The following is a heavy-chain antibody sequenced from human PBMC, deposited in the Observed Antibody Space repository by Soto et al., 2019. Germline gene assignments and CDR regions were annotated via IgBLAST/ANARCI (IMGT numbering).Heavy chain of an antibody. CDR1: GFAFSTYG. D-gene: IGHD2-15*01. CDR3: AKGGVYCFVGRCYNGAFDI. CDR2: ISGDGGTT. V-gene: IGHV3-23*01. Sequence: EVQVSESGGGLVQPGGTQRLSCAASGFAFSTYGMSWVRQAPGEGLEWVATISGDGGTTNYADSVKGRFTISRDNSKNTVYLQMNTLRVEDTAVYYCAKGGVYCFVGRCYNGAFDIWGQGTMVTVSS. J-gene: IGHJ3*02.